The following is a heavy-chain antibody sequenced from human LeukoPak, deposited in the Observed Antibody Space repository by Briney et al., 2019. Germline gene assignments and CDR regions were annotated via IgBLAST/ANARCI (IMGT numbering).Heavy chain of an antibody. CDR2: ISYDGSNK. V-gene: IGHV3-30-3*01. CDR3: ARDLESSGWYLRSHNWFDP. Sequence: GGSLRLSCAASGFTFSSYAMHWVLQATGKGLEWVAVISYDGSNKYYADSVKGRFTISRDNSKNTLYLQMNSLRAEDTAVYYCARDLESSGWYLRSHNWFDPWGQGTLVTVSS. D-gene: IGHD6-19*01. J-gene: IGHJ5*02. CDR1: GFTFSSYA.